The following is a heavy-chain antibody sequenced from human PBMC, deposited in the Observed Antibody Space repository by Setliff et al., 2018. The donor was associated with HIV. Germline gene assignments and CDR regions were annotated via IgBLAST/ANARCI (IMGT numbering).Heavy chain of an antibody. CDR2: INPNSGGT. CDR1: GGTFSAYA. CDR3: AREPTGDFWSGYSSRGLDY. Sequence: ASVKVSCKLSGGTFSAYAITWVRQAPGQGLEWMGRINPNSGGTNDAQKFQGRDTMTRDTSISTAYMELSSLRSEDTAVYYCAREPTGDFWSGYSSRGLDYWGQGTLVTVSS. J-gene: IGHJ4*02. D-gene: IGHD3-3*01. V-gene: IGHV1-2*06.